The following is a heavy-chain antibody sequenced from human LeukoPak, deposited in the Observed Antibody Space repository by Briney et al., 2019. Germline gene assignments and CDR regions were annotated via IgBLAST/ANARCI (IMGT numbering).Heavy chain of an antibody. CDR3: ARDDSSTRAFDH. V-gene: IGHV3-30-3*01. J-gene: IGHJ4*02. Sequence: GRSLRLSSAASGFTLTSSAMNWVRQAPSHRLESMAVISYDVTNKHYADSVTARFTISIDNSKNTLYLQINSLRAEDTAVYYCARDDSSTRAFDHWPQGTLLPVSS. CDR2: ISYDVTNK. D-gene: IGHD2-2*01. CDR1: GFTLTSSA.